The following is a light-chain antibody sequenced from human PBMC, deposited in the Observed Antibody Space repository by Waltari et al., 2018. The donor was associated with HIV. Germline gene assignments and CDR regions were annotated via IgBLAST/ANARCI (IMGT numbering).Light chain of an antibody. V-gene: IGLV2-8*01. CDR3: TSYAGSNNLL. Sequence: QSALTQPPSASGSPGQSVTISCTGTSSDVGGYNYVSWYQQHPGKAPKLMIFEVSKRPAGVPDRFFGSKSGNTASLTVSGLQAEDEADYYFTSYAGSNNLLFGGGTKLIV. J-gene: IGLJ2*01. CDR1: SSDVGGYNY. CDR2: EVS.